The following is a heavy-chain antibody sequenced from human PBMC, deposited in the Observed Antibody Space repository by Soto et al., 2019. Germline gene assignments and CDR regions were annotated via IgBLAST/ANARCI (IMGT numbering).Heavy chain of an antibody. CDR3: ARENYDSSAYYPKWFDP. CDR1: GGSISSYY. J-gene: IGHJ5*02. V-gene: IGHV4-59*01. D-gene: IGHD3-22*01. CDR2: IYYSGST. Sequence: PSETLSLTCTVSGGSISSYYWSWIRQPPGKGLEWIGYIYYSGSTNYNPSLKSRVTISVDTSKNHFSLKLSPVTAADTAVYYCARENYDSSAYYPKWFDPWGQGTLVTVS.